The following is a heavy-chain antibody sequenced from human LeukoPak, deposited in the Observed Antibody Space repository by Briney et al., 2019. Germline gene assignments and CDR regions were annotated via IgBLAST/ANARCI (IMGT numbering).Heavy chain of an antibody. CDR2: IYYSGST. CDR3: ARQGAISHPFDI. CDR1: GGSISGYY. J-gene: IGHJ3*02. D-gene: IGHD1-26*01. Sequence: SETLSLTCTVSGGSISGYYWSWTRQPPGKGLEWLGYIYYSGSTNYNPSLKSRVTISVDTSKNQFSLKLSSVTAADTAVYYCARQGAISHPFDIWGQGTMVAVSS. V-gene: IGHV4-59*08.